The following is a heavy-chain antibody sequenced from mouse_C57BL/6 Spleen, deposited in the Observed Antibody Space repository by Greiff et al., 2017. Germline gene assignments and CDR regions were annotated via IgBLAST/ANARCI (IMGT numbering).Heavy chain of an antibody. CDR2: INPGSGGT. D-gene: IGHD1-1*01. J-gene: IGHJ2*01. V-gene: IGHV1-54*01. CDR3: ARFYGSSYFDY. Sequence: VQLQESGAELVRPGTSVKVSCKASGYAFTNYLIEWVKQRPGQGLEWIGVINPGSGGTNYNEKFKGKATLTADKSSSTAYMQLSSLTSEDSAVYFCARFYGSSYFDYWGQGTTLTVSA. CDR1: GYAFTNYL.